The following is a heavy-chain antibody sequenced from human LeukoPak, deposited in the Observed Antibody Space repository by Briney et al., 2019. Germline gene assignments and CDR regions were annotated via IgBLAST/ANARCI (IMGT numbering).Heavy chain of an antibody. CDR3: ATTTIRLGY. CDR1: GASITSYY. Sequence: SETLSLTCAVSGASITSYYWTWIRQPPGKGLEWIGYIYHTGNIKYNPSLNSRVTISIDTSKNQFSLKLSSVTAADTAVYYCATTTIRLGYWGQGTLVTVSS. CDR2: IYHTGNI. V-gene: IGHV4-59*12. D-gene: IGHD1-26*01. J-gene: IGHJ4*02.